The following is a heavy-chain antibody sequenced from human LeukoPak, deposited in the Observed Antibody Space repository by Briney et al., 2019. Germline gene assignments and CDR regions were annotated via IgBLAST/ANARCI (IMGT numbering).Heavy chain of an antibody. D-gene: IGHD5-18*01. CDR1: GFTFSSYW. Sequence: GGSLRLSCAASGFTFSSYWMYWVRQPPGKGLVWVSQINGDGSSTSYADSVKGRFTNSRDNAKSTLYLQMNSLRAEDTAVYYCARGYGYGNDYWGQGTLVTVSS. J-gene: IGHJ4*02. CDR2: INGDGSST. V-gene: IGHV3-74*01. CDR3: ARGYGYGNDY.